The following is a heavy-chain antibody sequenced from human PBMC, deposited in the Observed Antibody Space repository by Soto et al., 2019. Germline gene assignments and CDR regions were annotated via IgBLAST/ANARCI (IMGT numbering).Heavy chain of an antibody. CDR1: GDSISSPGYY. CDR2: FYHSGDT. D-gene: IGHD3-9*01. CDR3: ARRDDILTGVDAFTI. V-gene: IGHV4-39*01. J-gene: IGHJ3*02. Sequence: QLQLQESGPGLVKPSETLSLTCTVSGDSISSPGYYWGWIRQPPGKGLEWIGSFYHSGDTYYTPSLQSRPAISVETSKNQDSLKLRSVIASDTAVYYCARRDDILTGVDAFTIWGQGTMVNVSS.